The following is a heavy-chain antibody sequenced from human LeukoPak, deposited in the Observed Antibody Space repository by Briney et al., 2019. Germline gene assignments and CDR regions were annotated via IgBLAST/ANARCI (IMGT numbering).Heavy chain of an antibody. CDR3: ARTDRDYGSGSFHYFDY. V-gene: IGHV4-61*01. D-gene: IGHD3-10*01. Sequence: SETLSLTCTVSGGSVSSVSYYWSWIRLPPGKGLEWIAYIYYSGTTNYNPSLKSRVTISADTSKNQFSLKLKSVTAADTAVYYCARTDRDYGSGSFHYFDYWGQGTLVTVSS. J-gene: IGHJ4*02. CDR2: IYYSGTT. CDR1: GGSVSSVSYY.